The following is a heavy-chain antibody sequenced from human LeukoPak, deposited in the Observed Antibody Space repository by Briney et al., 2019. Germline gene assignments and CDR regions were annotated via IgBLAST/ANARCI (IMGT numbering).Heavy chain of an antibody. CDR3: ARVRDILTGYYNYMDV. J-gene: IGHJ6*03. CDR1: GYTFSSYG. Sequence: ASVKVSCKASGYTFSSYGISWVRQAPGQGLEWMGWISADNGNTNYALKLQGRVTMTTDTSTSTAYMELRSLRSDDTAVYYCARVRDILTGYYNYMDVWGKGTTVTGSS. D-gene: IGHD3-9*01. V-gene: IGHV1-18*01. CDR2: ISADNGNT.